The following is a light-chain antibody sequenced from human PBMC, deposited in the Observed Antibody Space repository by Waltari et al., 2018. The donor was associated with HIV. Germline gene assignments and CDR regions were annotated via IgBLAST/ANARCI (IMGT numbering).Light chain of an antibody. Sequence: DIEMTQSPSSLSASVGDRVTITCQASQDIRKFLNWYQQKPGRAPKVLIYDASNLESGVPSRFSGSGSGTDFTFTITGLQPEDIATYYCQRYDNFPNTFGQGTRLEIK. CDR3: QRYDNFPNT. V-gene: IGKV1-33*01. CDR2: DAS. CDR1: QDIRKF. J-gene: IGKJ5*01.